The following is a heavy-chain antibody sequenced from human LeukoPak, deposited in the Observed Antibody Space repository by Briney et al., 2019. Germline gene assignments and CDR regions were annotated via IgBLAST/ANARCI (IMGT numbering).Heavy chain of an antibody. CDR2: IYHSGRT. J-gene: IGHJ5*02. CDR1: GGSISSSSYS. V-gene: IGHV4-39*01. D-gene: IGHD6-19*01. CDR3: ARHRHSSGSSWFDP. Sequence: SETLSLTCTVSGGSISSSSYSWGWIRQSPGKGLEWIGTIYHSGRTYYIPSLRTRVTISVDTSKNQFSLKLSSVTAADTAVYYCARHRHSSGSSWFDPWGQGTLVTVSS.